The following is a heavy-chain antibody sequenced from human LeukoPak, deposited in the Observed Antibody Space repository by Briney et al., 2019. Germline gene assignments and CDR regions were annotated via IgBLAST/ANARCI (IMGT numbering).Heavy chain of an antibody. CDR2: IYYSGST. J-gene: IGHJ6*02. V-gene: IGHV4-28*01. CDR1: GYSISSSNW. D-gene: IGHD5-18*01. Sequence: SETLSLTCAVSGYSISSSNWWGWIRQPPGKGLEWIGYIYYSGSTNYNPSLKSRVTISVDTSKNQFSLKLSSVTAADTAVYYCARLRGYSYATYYYYYGMDVWGQGTTVTVSS. CDR3: ARLRGYSYATYYYYYGMDV.